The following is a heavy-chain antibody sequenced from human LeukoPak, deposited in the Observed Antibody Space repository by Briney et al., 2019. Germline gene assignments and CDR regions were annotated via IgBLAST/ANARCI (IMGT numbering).Heavy chain of an antibody. CDR1: GGPISSYY. J-gene: IGHJ5*02. Sequence: SETLSLTCTVSGGPISSYYWSWIRQPPAKELEWIGYIYYSGSTNYNPSLKSRVTISVDTSKNQFSLKLSSVTAADTAVYYCAREEIRSWFDPWGQGTLVTVSS. CDR3: AREEIRSWFDP. CDR2: IYYSGST. V-gene: IGHV4-59*01. D-gene: IGHD5-24*01.